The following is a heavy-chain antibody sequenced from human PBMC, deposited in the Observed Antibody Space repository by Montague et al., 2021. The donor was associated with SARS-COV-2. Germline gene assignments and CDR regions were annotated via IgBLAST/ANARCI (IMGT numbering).Heavy chain of an antibody. CDR2: IYWDGDK. J-gene: IGHJ4*02. CDR3: AHFRGDYFDY. D-gene: IGHD3-10*01. V-gene: IGHV2-5*02. Sequence: PALVKPTQTLTLTCTFSGFSLNTRGVIVAWIRQPPGKALEWLALIYWDGDKRYSPSLKSRLTITKDTSKNQVVLTVTNMGPIDTGTYYCAHFRGDYFDYWGQGTLVTVSS. CDR1: GFSLNTRGVI.